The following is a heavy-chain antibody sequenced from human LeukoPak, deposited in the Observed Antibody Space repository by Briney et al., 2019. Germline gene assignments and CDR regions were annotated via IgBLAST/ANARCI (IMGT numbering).Heavy chain of an antibody. CDR3: ASGTNVYYFDY. D-gene: IGHD1/OR15-1a*01. V-gene: IGHV1-3*01. CDR1: GYTFTSNA. J-gene: IGHJ4*02. Sequence: ASVKVSCKDSGYTFTSNAIHWVRQAPGQRLEWMGWLSAGNGNTKYSQKFQGRVTITRDTSASTAYMELSSLRSEDTAVYYCASGTNVYYFDYWGQGTLVTVSS. CDR2: LSAGNGNT.